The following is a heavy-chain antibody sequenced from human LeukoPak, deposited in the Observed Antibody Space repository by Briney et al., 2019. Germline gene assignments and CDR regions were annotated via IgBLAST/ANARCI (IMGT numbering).Heavy chain of an antibody. CDR1: GYSFTSYW. Sequence: LGESLKISCKGPGYSFTSYWIGWVRQMPGKGLEWMGRIDPSDSYTNYSPSFQGHVTISAGKSISTAYLQWSSLKASDTAMYYCARVAAGNWFDPWGQGTLVTVSS. CDR2: IDPSDSYT. D-gene: IGHD2-15*01. V-gene: IGHV5-10-1*01. CDR3: ARVAAGNWFDP. J-gene: IGHJ5*02.